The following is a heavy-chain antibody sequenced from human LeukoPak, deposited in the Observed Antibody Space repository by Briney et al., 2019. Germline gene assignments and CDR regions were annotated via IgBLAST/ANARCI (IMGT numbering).Heavy chain of an antibody. CDR2: ISAYNGNT. Sequence: ASVKVSCEASGYTFTSYGISWVRQAPGQGLEWMGWISAYNGNTNYAQKLQGRVTMTTDTSTSTAYMELRSLRSDDTAVYYCARPVQNYVWGSYRQYYFDYWGQGTLVTVSS. CDR3: ARPVQNYVWGSYRQYYFDY. J-gene: IGHJ4*02. CDR1: GYTFTSYG. V-gene: IGHV1-18*01. D-gene: IGHD3-16*02.